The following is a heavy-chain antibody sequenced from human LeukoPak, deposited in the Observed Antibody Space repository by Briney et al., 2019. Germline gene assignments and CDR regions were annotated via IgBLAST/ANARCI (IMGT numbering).Heavy chain of an antibody. CDR2: VTRTGST. V-gene: IGHV4-34*01. D-gene: IGHD2/OR15-2a*01. CDR1: AGSFSGDS. Sequence: SETLSLTCVVSAGSFSGDSWSWIRQAPGKGLEWIGEVTRTGSTNYHPSLKSRVLISVDTSKSQFSLKVNSVTAADTGVYHCARGDGVIGAIGIGSWYFDLWGRGTLVAVSS. CDR3: ARGDGVIGAIGIGSWYFDL. J-gene: IGHJ2*01.